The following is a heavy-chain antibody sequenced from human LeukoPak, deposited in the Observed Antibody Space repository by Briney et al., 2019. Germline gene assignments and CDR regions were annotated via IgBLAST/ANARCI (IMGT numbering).Heavy chain of an antibody. V-gene: IGHV1-18*01. D-gene: IGHD3-22*01. CDR1: GYTLTSYG. Sequence: ASVKVSCTASGYTLTSYGITWVRQAPGQGLEWMGWISGDNGNTYYAQKLQGRVTMTTDTSTSTAYMELRSLRSDDTAVYYCARDCDRSGYYCYWSQGTLVTVSS. J-gene: IGHJ4*02. CDR2: ISGDNGNT. CDR3: ARDCDRSGYYCY.